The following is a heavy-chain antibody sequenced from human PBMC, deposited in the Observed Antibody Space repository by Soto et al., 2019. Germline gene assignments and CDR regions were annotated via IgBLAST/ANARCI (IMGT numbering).Heavy chain of an antibody. V-gene: IGHV3-21*01. Sequence: PGGSLRLSCAASGFTFSRSAMNWVRQAPGKGLEWVSSISPTGVYVFYADSVKGRFTISRDNAKTSVYLHMNSLRAEDTAVYYCARINSASGPLSPYPFDFWGQGTLVTVSS. D-gene: IGHD3-10*01. CDR2: ISPTGVYV. CDR3: ARINSASGPLSPYPFDF. CDR1: GFTFSRSA. J-gene: IGHJ4*02.